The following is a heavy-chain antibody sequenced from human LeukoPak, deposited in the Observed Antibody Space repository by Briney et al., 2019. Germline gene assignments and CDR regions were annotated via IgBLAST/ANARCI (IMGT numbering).Heavy chain of an antibody. Sequence: PSETLSLTCTVSGGSISSSSYYWGWIRQPPGKGLEWIGSIYYSGSTYYNPSLKSRVAISADTSKNQFSLKLISVTAADTAVYYCASRKLGNDYWGQGTLVTVSS. CDR3: ASRKLGNDY. D-gene: IGHD7-27*01. CDR2: IYYSGST. J-gene: IGHJ4*02. V-gene: IGHV4-39*07. CDR1: GGSISSSSYY.